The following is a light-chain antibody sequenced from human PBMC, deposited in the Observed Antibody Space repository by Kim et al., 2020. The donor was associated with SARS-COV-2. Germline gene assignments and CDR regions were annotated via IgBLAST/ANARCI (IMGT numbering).Light chain of an antibody. CDR2: GAS. CDR3: QHYVNWPLT. V-gene: IGKV3-15*01. Sequence: EIVMTQSPATLSVSPGKRAPLSCRASRRVTSHLAWYQQKPGQGPRLLIYGASTRATGVPDRFSGSGSGTDFTLTISSLHSEDFAVYYCQHYVNWPLTFGGGTKVDIK. CDR1: RRVTSH. J-gene: IGKJ4*01.